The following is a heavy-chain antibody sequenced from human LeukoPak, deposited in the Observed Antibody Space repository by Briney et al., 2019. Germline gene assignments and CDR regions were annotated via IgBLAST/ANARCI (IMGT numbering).Heavy chain of an antibody. Sequence: PGGSLRLSCAASGFTFSSYAMHWVRQAPGKGLEWVAVISYDGSNKYYADSVKGRFTISRDNSKNTLYLQTNSLRAEDTAVYYCARSEADIVVVPAAMAYYYYYMDVWGKGTTVTVSS. CDR3: ARSEADIVVVPAAMAYYYYYMDV. CDR1: GFTFSSYA. D-gene: IGHD2-2*01. J-gene: IGHJ6*03. CDR2: ISYDGSNK. V-gene: IGHV3-30*04.